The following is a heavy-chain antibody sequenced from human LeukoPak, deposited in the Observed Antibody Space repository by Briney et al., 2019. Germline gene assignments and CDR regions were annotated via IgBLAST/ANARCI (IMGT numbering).Heavy chain of an antibody. CDR3: ARDEWFGY. Sequence: SETLSLTCTVSGVSVSSGSYYWSWIRQPPGKGLEWIGYIYSSVSTKYNTSLKSRVTISVDTSKNQVSLNLSSVTATDTAVYYCARDEWFGYWGQGTLVTVSS. CDR1: GVSVSSGSYY. D-gene: IGHD3-10*01. J-gene: IGHJ4*02. V-gene: IGHV4-61*01. CDR2: IYSSVST.